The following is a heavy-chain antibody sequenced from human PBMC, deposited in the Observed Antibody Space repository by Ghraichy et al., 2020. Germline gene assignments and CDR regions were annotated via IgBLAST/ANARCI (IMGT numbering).Heavy chain of an antibody. Sequence: GGSLRLSCAASGFTFGSYAMNWVHQAPGKGLEWVSAISDNGGSTYYADSVKGRFTISRDNSKNTLYLQMNSLRAEDTAIYYCAKVDSSGWYGALSFDYWGQGTLVTVSS. CDR3: AKVDSSGWYGALSFDY. D-gene: IGHD6-19*01. J-gene: IGHJ4*02. V-gene: IGHV3-23*01. CDR2: ISDNGGST. CDR1: GFTFGSYA.